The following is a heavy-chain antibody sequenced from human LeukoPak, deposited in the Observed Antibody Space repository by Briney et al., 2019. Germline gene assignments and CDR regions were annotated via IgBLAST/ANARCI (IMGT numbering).Heavy chain of an antibody. CDR2: IYYSGST. J-gene: IGHJ4*02. V-gene: IGHV4-39*07. D-gene: IGHD3-22*01. CDR1: GGSISSSSYY. Sequence: SETLSLTCTVSGGSISSSSYYWGWIRQPPGKGLEWIGSIYYSGSTYYNPSLKSRVTISVDTSKNQFSLKLSSVTAADTAVYYCARDPPGYYDSSGYSNAFDYWGQGTLVTVSS. CDR3: ARDPPGYYDSSGYSNAFDY.